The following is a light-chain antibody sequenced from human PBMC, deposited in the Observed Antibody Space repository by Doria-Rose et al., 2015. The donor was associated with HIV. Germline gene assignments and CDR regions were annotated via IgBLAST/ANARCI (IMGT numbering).Light chain of an antibody. J-gene: IGKJ1*01. CDR1: QTVSTY. V-gene: IGKV1-39*01. Sequence: IPVTQSPSSLSAPIGARVTITCRAIQTVSTYLNWFQQEPGKAPKLLIYAASRLQSGVPARFSGSGSGTDFTLTIRGLQPGDFATYYCQQTYSAPPWTVGQGTK. CDR2: AAS. CDR3: QQTYSAPPWT.